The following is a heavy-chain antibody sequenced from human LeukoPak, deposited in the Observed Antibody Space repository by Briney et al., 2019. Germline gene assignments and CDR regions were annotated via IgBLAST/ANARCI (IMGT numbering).Heavy chain of an antibody. D-gene: IGHD6-13*01. CDR1: GFTFRRYA. CDR2: IKSKTDGGTT. CDR3: TTDKARYSSSWYRTGKYYFDY. V-gene: IGHV3-15*01. J-gene: IGHJ4*02. Sequence: GGSLRLSCAASGFTFRRYAMGWVRQAPGKGLEWVGRIKSKTDGGTTDYAAPVKGRFTISRDDSKNTLYLQMNSLKTEDTAVYYCTTDKARYSSSWYRTGKYYFDYWGQGTLVTVSS.